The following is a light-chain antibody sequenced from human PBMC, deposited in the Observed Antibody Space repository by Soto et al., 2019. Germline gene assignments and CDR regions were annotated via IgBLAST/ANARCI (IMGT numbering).Light chain of an antibody. V-gene: IGKV3-15*01. Sequence: IVITQSPATLAVAPGERATLSFRASQSVSSNLAWYQQKPGQAPRLLIYGASTRASGIPARFSGSGSGTDFTLTISRLEPEDFAVYYCQHYGDSRTFGQGTKVDIK. CDR3: QHYGDSRT. CDR2: GAS. CDR1: QSVSSN. J-gene: IGKJ1*01.